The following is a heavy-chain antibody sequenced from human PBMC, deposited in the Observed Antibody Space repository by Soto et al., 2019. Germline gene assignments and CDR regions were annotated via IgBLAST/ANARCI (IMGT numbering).Heavy chain of an antibody. J-gene: IGHJ4*02. Sequence: ESGGGVVQPGRSLRLSCAASGFTFSTYGMHWVRQAPGKGLEWVAIISYNGNNKYSADSVKGRFTISRDNSKKTLYLQMNSLRAEDTAVYYCAKDLYSSGWSYYFDNWGQGTLVTVSS. CDR1: GFTFSTYG. D-gene: IGHD3-22*01. V-gene: IGHV3-30*18. CDR3: AKDLYSSGWSYYFDN. CDR2: ISYNGNNK.